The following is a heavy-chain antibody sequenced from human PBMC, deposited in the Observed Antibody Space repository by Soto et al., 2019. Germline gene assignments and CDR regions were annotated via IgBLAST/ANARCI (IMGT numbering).Heavy chain of an antibody. J-gene: IGHJ6*02. CDR3: AKDRGRERSGYYGMDV. V-gene: IGHV3-30*18. CDR1: GFTFSSYG. CDR2: ISYDGSNK. D-gene: IGHD3-10*01. Sequence: GGSLRLSCAASGFTFSSYGMHWVRQAPGKGLEWVAVISYDGSNKYYADSVKGRFTISRDNSKNTLYLQMNSLRAEDTAVYYCAKDRGRERSGYYGMDVWGQGTTVTVSS.